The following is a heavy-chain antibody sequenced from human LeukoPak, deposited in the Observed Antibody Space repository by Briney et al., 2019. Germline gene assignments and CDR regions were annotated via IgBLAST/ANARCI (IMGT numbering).Heavy chain of an antibody. J-gene: IGHJ4*01. Sequence: YPSETLSFTCTVSGGSINSYYWSWIRQPPGKGLEWIGYIYYSGSTNYNPSLKSRVTISRDTAKNQFSLKLRSVTAADTAVYYCTSGGMVSGDYWGHGTLATVSS. CDR2: IYYSGST. V-gene: IGHV4-59*01. D-gene: IGHD2-8*01. CDR1: GGSINSYY. CDR3: TSGGMVSGDY.